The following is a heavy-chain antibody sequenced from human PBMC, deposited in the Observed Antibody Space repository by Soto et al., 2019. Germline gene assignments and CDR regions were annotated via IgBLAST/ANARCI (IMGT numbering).Heavy chain of an antibody. V-gene: IGHV3-30*18. Sequence: WASLRLSCASSVFTFSSYGMHWVRQAPGKGLEWVAVISYDGSNKYYADSVKGRFTISRDNSKNTLYLQMNSLRAEDTAVYYCAKGKIAAAGTPWGQGTMVTVSS. CDR1: VFTFSSYG. CDR3: AKGKIAAAGTP. J-gene: IGHJ5*02. CDR2: ISYDGSNK. D-gene: IGHD6-13*01.